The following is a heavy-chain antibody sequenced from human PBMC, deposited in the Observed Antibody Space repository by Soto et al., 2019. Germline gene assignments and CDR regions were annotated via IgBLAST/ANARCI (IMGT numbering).Heavy chain of an antibody. J-gene: IGHJ4*02. CDR2: ISYDGSNK. CDR3: ARESRGYCSGGSCYPHYFDY. CDR1: GFTFSSYA. V-gene: IGHV3-30-3*01. D-gene: IGHD2-15*01. Sequence: RRLSCAASGFTFSSYAMHWVRQAPGKGLEWVAVISYDGSNKYYADSVKGRFTISRDNSKNTLYLQMNSLRAEDTAVYYCARESRGYCSGGSCYPHYFDYWGQGTLVTVSS.